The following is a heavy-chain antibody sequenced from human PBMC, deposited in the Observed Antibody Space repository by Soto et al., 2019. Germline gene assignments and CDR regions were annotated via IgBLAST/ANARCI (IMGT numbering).Heavy chain of an antibody. Sequence: HPGGSLRLSCAASGFTFSTYWMTWVRQAPGRGLEWVANMKQDGSEKYYVDSVRGRFTISRDNAENSLYLQMNSLRAEDTALYYCARGTYYYDSWGQGTLVTVSS. CDR2: MKQDGSEK. J-gene: IGHJ4*02. CDR3: ARGTYYYDS. D-gene: IGHD3-10*01. V-gene: IGHV3-7*04. CDR1: GFTFSTYW.